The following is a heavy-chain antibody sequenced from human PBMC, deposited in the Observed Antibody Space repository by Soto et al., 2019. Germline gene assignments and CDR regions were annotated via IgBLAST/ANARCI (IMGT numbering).Heavy chain of an antibody. Sequence: SVKVSCKASGGTFGSDAITWVRQAPGQGLEWVGRIIPIFGTTNYAQNLQGRVTISADKSTLTSYMELHSLTSDDTALYYCARDRTDSGYYTNWLDPWGQGTQVTVYS. CDR1: GGTFGSDA. CDR3: ARDRTDSGYYTNWLDP. V-gene: IGHV1-69*06. CDR2: IIPIFGTT. J-gene: IGHJ5*02. D-gene: IGHD3-22*01.